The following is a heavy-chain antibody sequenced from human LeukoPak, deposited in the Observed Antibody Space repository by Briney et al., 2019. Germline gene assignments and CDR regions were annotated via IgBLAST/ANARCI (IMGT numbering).Heavy chain of an antibody. J-gene: IGHJ6*03. Sequence: PSETLSLTCTVSGGSISSYYWSWIRQPPGKGLEWIGYIYYSGSTNYNPSLKSRVTISVDTSKNQFSLKLSSVTAADTAVYYCARELASPSGGFPYYYYYMDVWGKGTTVTISS. CDR3: ARELASPSGGFPYYYYYMDV. D-gene: IGHD3-10*01. CDR1: GGSISSYY. V-gene: IGHV4-59*12. CDR2: IYYSGST.